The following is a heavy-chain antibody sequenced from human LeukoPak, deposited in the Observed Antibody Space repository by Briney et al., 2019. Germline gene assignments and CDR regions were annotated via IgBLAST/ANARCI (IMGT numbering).Heavy chain of an antibody. CDR3: AKRGRGYSNYYYYMDV. CDR1: GFTFSDYY. Sequence: PGGSLRLSCAASGFTFSDYYMSWIRQAPGKGLEWVAVISYDGSNKYYADSVKGRFTISRDNSKNTLHLQMNSLRAEDTAVYYCAKRGRGYSNYYYYMDVWGKGTTVTVSS. V-gene: IGHV3-30*18. CDR2: ISYDGSNK. D-gene: IGHD4-11*01. J-gene: IGHJ6*03.